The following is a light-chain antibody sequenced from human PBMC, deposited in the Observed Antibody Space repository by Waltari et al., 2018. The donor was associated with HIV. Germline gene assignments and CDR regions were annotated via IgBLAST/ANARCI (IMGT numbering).Light chain of an antibody. CDR2: DSS. CDR1: QTISGS. J-gene: IGKJ2*01. V-gene: IGKV3-11*01. CDR3: QHRSSWPLYT. Sequence: LVLTQFPATLSLSPGESATLSCRASQTISGSIAWYQQRPGQTPRLLIYDSSNRATDIPARFSGSGSGTDFTLTIASLESEDFTFYYCQHRSSWPLYTFGQGTRVEI.